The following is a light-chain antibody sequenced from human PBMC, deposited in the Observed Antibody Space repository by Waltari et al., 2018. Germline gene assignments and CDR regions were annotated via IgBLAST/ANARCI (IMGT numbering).Light chain of an antibody. J-gene: IGKJ2*01. CDR2: WAS. V-gene: IGKV4-1*01. CDR1: QSVVFSSNNKHY. CDR3: QQCYTFPYT. Sequence: DIVLTQSPDSLAVSLGARATINCKSSQSVVFSSNNKHYLAWYQQKPGQPPKLLITWASTRESGFPDRFRGSGSETDFTLTISSLQAEDGAVYYCQQCYTFPYTFGQGTKLEIK.